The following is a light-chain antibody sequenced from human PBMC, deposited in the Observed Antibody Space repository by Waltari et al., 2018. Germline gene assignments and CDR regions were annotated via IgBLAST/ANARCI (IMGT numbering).Light chain of an antibody. CDR1: PSVLYHSNNKNY. V-gene: IGKV4-1*01. CDR3: QQYYSIPPWT. CDR2: WAS. Sequence: DIVMTQSPDSLAVSLGERATINCKSSPSVLYHSNNKNYLAWYQQKPGQPPKLLIYWASTRESGVPDRFSGSGSGTDFTLTISSLQAEDVAVYYCQQYYSIPPWTFGQGTKVEIK. J-gene: IGKJ1*01.